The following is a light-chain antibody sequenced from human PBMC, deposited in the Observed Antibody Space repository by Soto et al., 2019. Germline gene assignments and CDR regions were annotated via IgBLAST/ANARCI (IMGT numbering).Light chain of an antibody. CDR1: QGISSS. Sequence: AIRMTQSPSSLSASTGDRVTITCRASQGISSSLVWYQQKPGKAPKLLIYAASTLQSGVPSRFSGGGSGTDFTLTISCLQSEDFATYYCQQYCSYPVTFGPGTKVDIK. V-gene: IGKV1-8*01. CDR2: AAS. J-gene: IGKJ3*01. CDR3: QQYCSYPVT.